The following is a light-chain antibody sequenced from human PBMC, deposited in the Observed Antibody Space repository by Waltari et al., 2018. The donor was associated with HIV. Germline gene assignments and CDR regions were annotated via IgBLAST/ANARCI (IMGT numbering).Light chain of an antibody. Sequence: QSVLTQPPSVSGAPGQRVTISCTGSSSNIGAGYDVHWYQQLPGTAPKLLIYGNANRPSGVPDRFSGSKSGPSASLAITGLQAEDEADYCCQSLRVFGGGTKLTVL. CDR1: SSNIGAGYD. V-gene: IGLV1-40*01. CDR2: GNA. J-gene: IGLJ2*01. CDR3: QSLRV.